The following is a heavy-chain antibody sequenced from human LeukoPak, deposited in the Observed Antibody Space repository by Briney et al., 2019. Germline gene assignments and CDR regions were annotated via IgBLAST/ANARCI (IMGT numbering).Heavy chain of an antibody. Sequence: GGSLRLSCAASGFTFSSYGMHWVRQAPGKGLEWAAFIRYDGSNKYYADSVKGRFTISRDNSKNTLYLQMNSLRAGDTAVYYCAKPTRITIFGVAEYYFDYWGQGTLVTVSS. CDR1: GFTFSSYG. CDR3: AKPTRITIFGVAEYYFDY. J-gene: IGHJ4*02. CDR2: IRYDGSNK. V-gene: IGHV3-30*02. D-gene: IGHD3-3*01.